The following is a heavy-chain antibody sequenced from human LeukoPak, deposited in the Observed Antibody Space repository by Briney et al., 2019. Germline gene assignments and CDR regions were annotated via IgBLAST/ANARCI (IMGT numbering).Heavy chain of an antibody. CDR3: ARNGRKVVVPAAIGGYYYMDV. CDR1: GYTFTSYD. D-gene: IGHD2-2*02. J-gene: IGHJ6*03. CDR2: MNPNSGNT. V-gene: IGHV1-8*01. Sequence: ASVKVSCKASGYTFTSYDINWVRQATGQGLEWMGWMNPNSGNTGYAQKFQGRVTITADESTSTAYMELSSLRSEDTAVYYCARNGRKVVVPAAIGGYYYMDVWGKGTTVTVSS.